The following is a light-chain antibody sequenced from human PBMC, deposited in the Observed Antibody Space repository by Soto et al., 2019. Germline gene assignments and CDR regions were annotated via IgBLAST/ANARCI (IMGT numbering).Light chain of an antibody. Sequence: EIVLTQSPGTLSLSPGERATLSCRASQSVSSTYLAWYQQNPGQAPRLLIYGASSRATGIPDRFSGSGSGTHFTLTISSLEPEDFAVYFCQQYGSSSYTFGQGTKLEIK. CDR1: QSVSSTY. CDR2: GAS. CDR3: QQYGSSSYT. J-gene: IGKJ2*01. V-gene: IGKV3-20*01.